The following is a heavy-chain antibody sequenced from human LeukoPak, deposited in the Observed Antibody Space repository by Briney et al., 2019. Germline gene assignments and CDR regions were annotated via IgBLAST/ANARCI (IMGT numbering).Heavy chain of an antibody. CDR3: ARALAVAGIDY. J-gene: IGHJ4*02. CDR1: GYTFTSYY. Sequence: ASVKVSCKASGYTFTSYYMHWVRQAPGQGLEWMGIINPSGGSTSYAQKFQGRVTMTRDTSTSTVYMELSSLRSEDTAVYYRARALAVAGIDYWGQGTLVTVSS. CDR2: INPSGGST. V-gene: IGHV1-46*01. D-gene: IGHD6-19*01.